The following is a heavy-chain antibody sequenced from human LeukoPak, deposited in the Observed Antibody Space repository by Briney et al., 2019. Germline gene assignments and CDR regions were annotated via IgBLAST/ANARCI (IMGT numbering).Heavy chain of an antibody. J-gene: IGHJ4*02. CDR3: ARDYGFWSGYPY. D-gene: IGHD3-3*01. Sequence: PGASVKGSFKAFGYTFSSYYMHWVRQAPGQGLGWMGIINPSGGSTSYAQKFQGRVTMTRDTSTRTVYMEVSSLRSEDTAVYYCARDYGFWSGYPYWGQGTLVTVSS. V-gene: IGHV1-46*01. CDR2: INPSGGST. CDR1: GYTFSSYY.